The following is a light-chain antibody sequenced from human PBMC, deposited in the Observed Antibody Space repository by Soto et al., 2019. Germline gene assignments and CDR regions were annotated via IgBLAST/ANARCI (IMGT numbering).Light chain of an antibody. CDR1: SSDVGGSNF. Sequence: QSALTQPASVSGSPGQSITICCTGTSSDVGGSNFVSWYQQHPGKAPKLMIYEVSNRPSGVSNRFSGSKSGNTASLIISGLQAEDEADYYCSSYTSSSTLEIGGGTKLTVL. V-gene: IGLV2-14*01. J-gene: IGLJ2*01. CDR3: SSYTSSSTLE. CDR2: EVS.